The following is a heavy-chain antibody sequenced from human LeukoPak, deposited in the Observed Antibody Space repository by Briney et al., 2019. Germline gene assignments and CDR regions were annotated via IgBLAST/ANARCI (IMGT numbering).Heavy chain of an antibody. V-gene: IGHV4-31*03. D-gene: IGHD5-24*01. Sequence: PSQTLSLTCTVSGGSISSGGYSWSWIRQHPGKGLEWIGYIYYSGSTNYNPSLKSRVTISVDTSKNQFSLKLSSVTAADTAVYYCAGGLQGEIWLFGLEYGMDVWGQGTTVTVSS. CDR2: IYYSGST. J-gene: IGHJ6*02. CDR3: AGGLQGEIWLFGLEYGMDV. CDR1: GGSISSGGYS.